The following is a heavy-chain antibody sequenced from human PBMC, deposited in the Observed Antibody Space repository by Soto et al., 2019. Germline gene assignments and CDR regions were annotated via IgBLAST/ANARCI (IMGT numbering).Heavy chain of an antibody. V-gene: IGHV1-18*01. J-gene: IGHJ5*02. CDR3: ARDGSSGSYLNWFDP. D-gene: IGHD1-26*01. CDR1: GYTFTSYG. CDR2: ISAYNGNT. Sequence: ASVKVSCKASGYTFTSYGISWVRQAPGQGLEWMGWISAYNGNTNYAQKLQGRVTMTTDTSTSTAYMELRSLRSDDTAVYYCARDGSSGSYLNWFDPWGQGTLVTVSS.